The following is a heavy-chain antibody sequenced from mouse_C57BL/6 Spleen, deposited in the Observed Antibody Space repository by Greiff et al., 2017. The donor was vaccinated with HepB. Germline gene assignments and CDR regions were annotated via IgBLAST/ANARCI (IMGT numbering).Heavy chain of an antibody. D-gene: IGHD1-1*01. V-gene: IGHV1-55*01. J-gene: IGHJ4*01. CDR2: IYPGSGST. CDR3: AREGYYGSSYFYYAMDY. Sequence: QVQLQQPGAELVKPGASVKMSCKASGYTFTSYWITWVKQRPGQGLEWIGDIYPGSGSTNYNEKFKSKATLTVDTSSSTAYMQLSSLTSEDSAVYYCAREGYYGSSYFYYAMDYWGQGTSVTVSS. CDR1: GYTFTSYW.